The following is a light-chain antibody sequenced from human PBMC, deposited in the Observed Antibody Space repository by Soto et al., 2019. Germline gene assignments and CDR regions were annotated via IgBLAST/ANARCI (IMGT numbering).Light chain of an antibody. Sequence: DIQMTQSPSTLSASVGDRVTITCRASQSISTWLAWYQHKPGKAPNLLIYKASNLESGVPSRFSGSGYGTEFTLTISSLQPDDFTTYYCQQYDSYPYTVGQGTKVDIK. J-gene: IGKJ2*01. CDR1: QSISTW. CDR2: KAS. CDR3: QQYDSYPYT. V-gene: IGKV1-5*03.